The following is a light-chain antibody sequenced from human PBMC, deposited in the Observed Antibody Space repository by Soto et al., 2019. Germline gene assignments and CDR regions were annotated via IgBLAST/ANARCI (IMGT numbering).Light chain of an antibody. J-gene: IGKJ4*01. V-gene: IGKV3D-15*01. Sequence: IMLTQSPATLSVSPGERATLSCRASQSVSRNLAWYQQKPGQPPRLLIYGASSRATGIPVRFSGSGSATDFALTISSLESEDFAIYYCQQYNKWPLTFGGGTKVDIK. CDR3: QQYNKWPLT. CDR2: GAS. CDR1: QSVSRN.